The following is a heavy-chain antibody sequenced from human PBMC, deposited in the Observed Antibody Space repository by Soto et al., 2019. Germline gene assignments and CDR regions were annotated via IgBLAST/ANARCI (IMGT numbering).Heavy chain of an antibody. Sequence: QVQLQESGPGLVKPSQTLSLTCTVSGGSISSGDYYWSWIRQPPGKGLEWIGYIYDSGSTYYNASLRSRVTISLDTSKNQFSLKLTSVSAADTAVYYCARGGNYYGLRVWGQGTTVTVS. CDR1: GGSISSGDYY. CDR3: ARGGNYYGLRV. D-gene: IGHD3-10*01. J-gene: IGHJ6*02. V-gene: IGHV4-30-4*01. CDR2: IYDSGST.